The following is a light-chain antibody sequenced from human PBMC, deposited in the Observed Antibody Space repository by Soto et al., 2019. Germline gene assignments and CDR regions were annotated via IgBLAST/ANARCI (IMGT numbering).Light chain of an antibody. CDR1: QSVSSN. CDR3: QQYNNWPPIT. V-gene: IGKV3-15*01. CDR2: GAS. Sequence: EIVMTQSPVTLSVSPGERATLSCRASQSVSSNVAWYQQKPGQGPRLLIYGASTRATDIPARFSGSGSGTEFTLTISSLQSEDLSVYYCQQYNNWPPITFGPGTKVEIK. J-gene: IGKJ3*01.